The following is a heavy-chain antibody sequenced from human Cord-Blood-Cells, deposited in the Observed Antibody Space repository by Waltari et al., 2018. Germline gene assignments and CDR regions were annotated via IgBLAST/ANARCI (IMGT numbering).Heavy chain of an antibody. Sequence: QVQLVQSGAEVKKPGASVKVSCKASGYTFTSYDINRVRHATGQGLEWMGWMNPNSGNTGYAQKFQGRVTMTRNTSISTAYMELSSLRSEDTAVYYCARGRVVGRWDLFSYWGQGTLVTVSS. V-gene: IGHV1-8*01. CDR3: ARGRVVGRWDLFSY. CDR1: GYTFTSYD. J-gene: IGHJ4*02. D-gene: IGHD1-26*01. CDR2: MNPNSGNT.